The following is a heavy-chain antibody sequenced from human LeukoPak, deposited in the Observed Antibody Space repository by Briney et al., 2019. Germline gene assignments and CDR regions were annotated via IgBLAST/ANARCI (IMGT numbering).Heavy chain of an antibody. CDR1: GFTFDDYA. V-gene: IGHV3-9*01. CDR3: AKDLPDRHDAFDI. CDR2: ISWNSGSI. D-gene: IGHD3-22*01. J-gene: IGHJ3*02. Sequence: GGSLRLSCAASGFTFDDYAMHWVRQAPGKGLEWVSGISWNSGSIGYADSVKGRFTISRDNAKNSLYLQMSSLKTEDTALYYCAKDLPDRHDAFDIWGQGTMVTVSS.